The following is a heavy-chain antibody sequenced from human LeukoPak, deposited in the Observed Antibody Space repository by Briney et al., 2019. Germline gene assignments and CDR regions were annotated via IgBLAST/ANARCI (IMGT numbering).Heavy chain of an antibody. V-gene: IGHV4-34*01. CDR2: INHSGST. Sequence: SETLSLTCAVYGGSFSGYYWSWIRQPPGKGLEWIGEINHSGSTTYNPPLKSRVTISVDTTKNPFSLKPSSVTAADTAVYYCARVSGCSGGSCSPYYFDYWGQGTLVTVSS. D-gene: IGHD2-15*01. CDR1: GGSFSGYY. CDR3: ARVSGCSGGSCSPYYFDY. J-gene: IGHJ4*02.